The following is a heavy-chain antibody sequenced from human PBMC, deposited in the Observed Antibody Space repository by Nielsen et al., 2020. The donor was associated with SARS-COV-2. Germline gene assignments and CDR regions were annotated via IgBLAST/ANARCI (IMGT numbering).Heavy chain of an antibody. J-gene: IGHJ4*02. Sequence: WIRQPPGKGLEWIGYIYYSGSTYYNPSLKSRVTISVDTSKNQFSLKLSSVTAADTAVYYCARARGATYYDFWSGYVGHYFDYWGQGTLVTVSS. CDR2: IYYSGST. CDR3: ARARGATYYDFWSGYVGHYFDY. D-gene: IGHD3-3*01. V-gene: IGHV4-31*02.